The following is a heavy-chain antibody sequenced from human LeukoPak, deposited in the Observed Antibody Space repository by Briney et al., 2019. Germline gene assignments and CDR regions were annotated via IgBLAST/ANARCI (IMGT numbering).Heavy chain of an antibody. V-gene: IGHV5-51*01. Sequence: GESLMISCEGSGYSFPTYWSAWVRQMPGTGGEWVGIIYPDESNIRYSPSFQGQVTISADKSISTAYLQWGSLKASDTAMYYCARPPSRGYSSSFEYWGQGTLVTVSS. CDR1: GYSFPTYW. CDR3: ARPPSRGYSSSFEY. D-gene: IGHD2-2*03. CDR2: IYPDESNI. J-gene: IGHJ4*02.